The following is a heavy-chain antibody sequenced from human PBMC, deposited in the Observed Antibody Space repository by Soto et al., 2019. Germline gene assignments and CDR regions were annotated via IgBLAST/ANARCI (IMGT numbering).Heavy chain of an antibody. J-gene: IGHJ6*02. CDR1: GGSISSGGYY. CDR3: ARDFTDSSGPTLGMGV. V-gene: IGHV4-31*03. D-gene: IGHD6-19*01. Sequence: QVQLQESGPGLVKPSHTLSLTCTVSGGSISSGGYYWSWIRQHPGTGLEWIGYIYYSGSTYYNPSLKSRVTISVDTSKNQSSLKLSSVTAADTAVYYCARDFTDSSGPTLGMGVWGQGTTVTVSS. CDR2: IYYSGST.